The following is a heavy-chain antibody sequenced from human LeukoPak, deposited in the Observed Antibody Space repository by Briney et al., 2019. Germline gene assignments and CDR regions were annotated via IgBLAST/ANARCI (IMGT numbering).Heavy chain of an antibody. CDR3: ARDRDGDEDFDY. V-gene: IGHV3-48*01. CDR1: GFTINDYG. CDR2: TSVSGAVT. J-gene: IGHJ4*02. Sequence: QPGGSLRLSCAFSGFTINDYGVNWVRRAPGKGLEWLSHTSVSGAVTTYADSVKGRFTISSDTAKNSLYLQLNSLTVGDTAMYYCARDRDGDEDFDYWGRGTLVTVSS. D-gene: IGHD4-17*01.